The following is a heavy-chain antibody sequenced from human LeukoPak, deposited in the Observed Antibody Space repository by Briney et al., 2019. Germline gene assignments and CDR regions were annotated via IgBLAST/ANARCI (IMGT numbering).Heavy chain of an antibody. J-gene: IGHJ4*02. D-gene: IGHD3-10*01. CDR1: GFTFTSYS. V-gene: IGHV3-23*01. CDR2: ISGGGGST. CDR3: AKGGFGY. Sequence: GGSLRLSCAASGFTFTSYSMNWVRQAPGKGLEWVSTISGGGGSTYYADSVKGRFTISRDNSKNTLYLQMNSLRAEDTAVYYCAKGGFGYWGQGTLVTVSS.